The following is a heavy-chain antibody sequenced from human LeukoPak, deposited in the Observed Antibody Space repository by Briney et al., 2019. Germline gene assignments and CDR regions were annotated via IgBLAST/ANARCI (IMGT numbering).Heavy chain of an antibody. J-gene: IGHJ4*02. Sequence: AGSLRLSCAASGCTFSSSAIHWVRKGPRKGLEWVAYIAHHGSNKYYADSVKGRCTISRDNSTVTLYLQMNSLRTDDTAVYYCAKDGSWSCTDWGQGTPVTVSS. CDR2: IAHHGSNK. CDR3: AKDGSWSCTD. V-gene: IGHV3-30*02. CDR1: GCTFSSSA. D-gene: IGHD2-8*02.